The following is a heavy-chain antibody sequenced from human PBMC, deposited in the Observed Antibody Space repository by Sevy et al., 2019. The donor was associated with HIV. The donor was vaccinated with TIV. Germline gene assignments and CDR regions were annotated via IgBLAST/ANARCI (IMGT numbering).Heavy chain of an antibody. CDR3: AREGGFQTDSGNWFDP. J-gene: IGHJ5*02. D-gene: IGHD3-10*01. CDR2: IYYSGST. Sequence: SETLSLTCTVSGGSISSGGYYWSWIRQHPGKGLEWIGYIYYSGSTYYNPSLKSRVTISVDTSKNQFSLKVSSVTAADTAAYYCAREGGFQTDSGNWFDPWGQGTLVTVSS. CDR1: GGSISSGGYY. V-gene: IGHV4-31*03.